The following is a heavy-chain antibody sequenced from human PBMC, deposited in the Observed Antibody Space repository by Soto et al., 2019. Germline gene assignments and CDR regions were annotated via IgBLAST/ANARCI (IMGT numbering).Heavy chain of an antibody. CDR3: ARTYSGYDSRFVP. CDR1: GGSFSGYY. Sequence: SETLSLTCAVYGGSFSGYYWIWIRQPPGKGLEWIGEINHSGSTNYNPSLKSRVTISVDTSKNQFSLKLSSVTAADTAVYYCARTYSGYDSRFVPWGQGTLVTVSS. J-gene: IGHJ5*02. CDR2: INHSGST. D-gene: IGHD5-12*01. V-gene: IGHV4-34*01.